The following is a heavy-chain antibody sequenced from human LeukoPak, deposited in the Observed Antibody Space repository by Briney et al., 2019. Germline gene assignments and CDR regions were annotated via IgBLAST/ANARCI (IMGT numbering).Heavy chain of an antibody. CDR1: GFTFSDYY. V-gene: IGHV3-11*01. D-gene: IGHD6-13*01. Sequence: GGSLRLSCAASGFTFSDYYVSWIRQAPGKGLEWVSYISSSGSTIYYADSVKGRFTISRDNAKNSLYLQMNSLRAEDTAVYYCARVASSSWYEGDYWGQGTLVTVSS. CDR2: ISSSGSTI. CDR3: ARVASSSWYEGDY. J-gene: IGHJ4*02.